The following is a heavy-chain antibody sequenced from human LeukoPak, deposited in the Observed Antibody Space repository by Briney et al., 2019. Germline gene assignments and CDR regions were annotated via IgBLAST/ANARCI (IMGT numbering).Heavy chain of an antibody. CDR2: IYPGDSDT. CDR1: GYSFISYW. CDR3: ARLRGFGELLEYYFDY. J-gene: IGHJ4*02. D-gene: IGHD3-10*01. V-gene: IGHV5-51*01. Sequence: GESLKISCKGSGYSFISYWIGWVRQMPGKGLEWMGIIYPGDSDTRYSPSFQGQVTISADKSISTAYLQWSSLKASDTAMYYCARLRGFGELLEYYFDYWGQGTLVTVSS.